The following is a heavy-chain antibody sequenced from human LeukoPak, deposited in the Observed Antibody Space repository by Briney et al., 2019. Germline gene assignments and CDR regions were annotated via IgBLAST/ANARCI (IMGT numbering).Heavy chain of an antibody. CDR1: GYTFTSYG. CDR3: ARVARYSGSYYSPFDY. V-gene: IGHV1-18*01. J-gene: IGHJ4*02. CDR2: ISAYNGNT. Sequence: GASVKVSCKASGYTFTSYGISWVRQAPGQGLEWMGWISAYNGNTNYAQKLQGRVTMTTDTSTSTAYMELRSLRSDDTAVYYCARVARYSGSYYSPFDYWGQGTLVTVSS. D-gene: IGHD1-26*01.